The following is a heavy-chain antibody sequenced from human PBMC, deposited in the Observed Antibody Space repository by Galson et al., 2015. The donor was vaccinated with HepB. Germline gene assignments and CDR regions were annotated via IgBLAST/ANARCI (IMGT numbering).Heavy chain of an antibody. D-gene: IGHD4-17*01. CDR1: GFTFSNYW. J-gene: IGHJ4*02. CDR3: ARVADSDYGDHAHFDS. CDR2: IKRDGREK. Sequence: SLRLSCAASGFTFSNYWMSWVRQAPGKGLEWVANIKRDGREKHYVDSVKGRFTISRDNVKNSMYLQMNSLRAEDTAVYYCARVADSDYGDHAHFDSWGLGTLVTVSS. V-gene: IGHV3-7*01.